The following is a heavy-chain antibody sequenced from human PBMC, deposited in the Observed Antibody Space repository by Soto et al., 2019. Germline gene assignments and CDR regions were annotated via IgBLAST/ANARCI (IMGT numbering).Heavy chain of an antibody. D-gene: IGHD2-2*01. Sequence: GASLKISCKGSGYSFTSYWIGWVRQMPGKGLEWMGIIYPGDSDTRYSPSFQDQVTISADKSISTAYLQWSSLKASDTAMYYCARRGYCSSTSCYYYGMDVWGQGTTVTVSS. J-gene: IGHJ6*02. V-gene: IGHV5-51*01. CDR3: ARRGYCSSTSCYYYGMDV. CDR1: GYSFTSYW. CDR2: IYPGDSDT.